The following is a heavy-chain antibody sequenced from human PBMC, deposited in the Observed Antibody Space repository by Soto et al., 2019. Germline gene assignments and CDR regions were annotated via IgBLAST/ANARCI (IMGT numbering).Heavy chain of an antibody. D-gene: IGHD3-3*01. CDR3: VKNLWSGQRPYFDY. J-gene: IGHJ4*02. CDR2: ISSNGGST. CDR1: GFTFSSYT. Sequence: GGSLRLSCSASGFTFSSYTMHWVRQAPGKGLEYVSAISSNGGSTYYADSLKGRFTISRDNSKNTLYLPMISLRAEDTSVYYCVKNLWSGQRPYFDYWGQGTLVTVSS. V-gene: IGHV3-64D*09.